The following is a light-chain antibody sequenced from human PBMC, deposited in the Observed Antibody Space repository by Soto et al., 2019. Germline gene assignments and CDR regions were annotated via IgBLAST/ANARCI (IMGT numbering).Light chain of an antibody. J-gene: IGKJ1*01. V-gene: IGKV3-15*01. Sequence: DIVLTQSPDTLSLSPGERATISCRASQVVSSNLAWYQQKPGQAPRLLIYGASTRATGIPARFSGSGSGTQFTLTITSLQSEDSAVYYCQHYNYWPPRNPFGQGTKVDIK. CDR3: QHYNYWPPRNP. CDR1: QVVSSN. CDR2: GAS.